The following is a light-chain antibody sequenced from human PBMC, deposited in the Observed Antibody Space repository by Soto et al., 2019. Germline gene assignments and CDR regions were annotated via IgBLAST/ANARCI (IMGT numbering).Light chain of an antibody. J-gene: IGLJ1*01. CDR1: NSNIGRNT. V-gene: IGLV1-44*01. CDR3: AAWDDSLNAFYV. Sequence: QSALTQPPSASGTPGQRVTVSCSESNSNIGRNTVNWYQHLPGTAPKLLIYTNDQRPSGVPDRFSGSKSGTSASLAISGLHSEDEADYSCAAWDDSLNAFYVFGTGPKVPVL. CDR2: TND.